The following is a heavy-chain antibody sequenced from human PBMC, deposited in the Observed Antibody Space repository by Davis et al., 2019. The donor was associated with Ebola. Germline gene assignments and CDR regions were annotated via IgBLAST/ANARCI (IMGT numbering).Heavy chain of an antibody. D-gene: IGHD3-16*01. Sequence: GGSLRLSCAASGFTFSSYWMSWVRQAPGKGLEWVANIKQDGSEKYYVDSVKGRFTISRDNAKNTLYLQMNSLRAEDTAVYYCASSQGGYYYYYYGMDVWGQGTTVTVSS. V-gene: IGHV3-7*01. CDR1: GFTFSSYW. CDR2: IKQDGSEK. CDR3: ASSQGGYYYYYYGMDV. J-gene: IGHJ6*02.